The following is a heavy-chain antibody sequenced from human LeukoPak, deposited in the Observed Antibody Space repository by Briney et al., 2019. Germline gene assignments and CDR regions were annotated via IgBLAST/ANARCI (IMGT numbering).Heavy chain of an antibody. CDR3: VKDVGGSYAFDY. CDR2: INDIGGRT. CDR1: GFTFSRYA. Sequence: GGSLRLSCSASGFTFSRYAMHWVRQAPGKGLEYVSGINDIGGRTHYGDSVKGRFSISRDNSKNTLHLQMSTLRAEDTALYYCVKDVGGSYAFDYWGQGILVTVTS. D-gene: IGHD1-26*01. J-gene: IGHJ4*02. V-gene: IGHV3-64D*09.